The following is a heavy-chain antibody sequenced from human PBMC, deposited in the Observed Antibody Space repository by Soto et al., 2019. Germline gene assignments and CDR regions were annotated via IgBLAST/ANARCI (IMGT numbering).Heavy chain of an antibody. V-gene: IGHV1-2*02. D-gene: IGHD6-13*01. CDR2: INPYTGAT. CDR3: ARGACGAGTCYSAY. Sequence: ASVKVSCKASGYTVTDYYMYWVRQAPGQGLEWMGWINPYTGATHYAQKFQGRVTMTRDTTISTVYMELSGLRSDDTAVYYCARGACGAGTCYSAYWGQGTLVTVSS. CDR1: GYTVTDYY. J-gene: IGHJ4*02.